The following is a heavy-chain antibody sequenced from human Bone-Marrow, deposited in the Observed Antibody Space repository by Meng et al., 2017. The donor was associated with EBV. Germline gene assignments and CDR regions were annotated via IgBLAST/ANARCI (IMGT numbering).Heavy chain of an antibody. CDR2: IYYSGST. Sequence: VQLQESGPGLVKPSETLSLTCTVSGGSVSSGSYYWSWIRQPPGKGLEWIGYIYYSGSTNYNPSLKSRVTISVDTSKNQFSLKLGSVTAADTAVYYCARGSIVGVNWFDPWGQGTLVTVSS. J-gene: IGHJ5*02. D-gene: IGHD2-21*01. V-gene: IGHV4-61*01. CDR1: GGSVSSGSYY. CDR3: ARGSIVGVNWFDP.